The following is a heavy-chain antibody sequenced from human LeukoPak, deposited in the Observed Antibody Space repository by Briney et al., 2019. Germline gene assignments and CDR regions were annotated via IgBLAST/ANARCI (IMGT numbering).Heavy chain of an antibody. V-gene: IGHV3-30*18. CDR3: AKEGNWGPLVYYFDC. D-gene: IGHD7-27*01. Sequence: GRSLRLSCAASGFTFSSYGMHWVRQAPGKGLEWVAVISYDGSNKYYADSVKGRFTISRDNSKNTLYLQMNSLRAEDTAVYYCAKEGNWGPLVYYFDCWGQGTLVTVSS. CDR2: ISYDGSNK. CDR1: GFTFSSYG. J-gene: IGHJ4*02.